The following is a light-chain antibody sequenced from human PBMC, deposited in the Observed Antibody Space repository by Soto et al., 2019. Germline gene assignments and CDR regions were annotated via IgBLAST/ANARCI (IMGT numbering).Light chain of an antibody. V-gene: IGKV2-28*01. J-gene: IGKJ1*01. CDR3: MQSLQTPLT. CDR1: QSLLDSNGYNC. Sequence: DIVMTQSPLSLPVTPGEPASISCRSSQSLLDSNGYNCLEWYLQKPGQSPQLLIYLGSNRASGVPDRFSGGGSGTDFTLKISRVEAEDVGVYYCMQSLQTPLTFGQGTKVEI. CDR2: LGS.